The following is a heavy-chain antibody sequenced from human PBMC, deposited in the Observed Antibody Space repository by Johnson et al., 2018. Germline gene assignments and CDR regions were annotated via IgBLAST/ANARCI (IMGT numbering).Heavy chain of an antibody. CDR3: VKSSASYSPLDY. J-gene: IGHJ4*02. Sequence: VQLQESGGGLLQPGRSLRLSCAASGFIFDDYAMHWVRQGPGKGLEWVSGISWNGGSIGYADSVKGRFTISRDNAKSSRYLQLNSLRAEDTALYYCVKSSASYSPLDYWGQGSLVTVSS. V-gene: IGHV3-9*01. CDR1: GFIFDDYA. CDR2: ISWNGGSI. D-gene: IGHD1-26*01.